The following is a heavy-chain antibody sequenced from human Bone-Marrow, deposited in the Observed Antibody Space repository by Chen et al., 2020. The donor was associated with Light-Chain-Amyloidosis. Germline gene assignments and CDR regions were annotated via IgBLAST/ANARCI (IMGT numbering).Heavy chain of an antibody. CDR1: GGSISSGGYY. CDR3: AREKGGGNSYYYYYGMDV. CDR2: IYYSGST. J-gene: IGHJ6*02. D-gene: IGHD2-21*02. V-gene: IGHV4-31*03. Sequence: QVQLQESGPGLVKPSQTLSFTCTVSGGSISSGGYYWSWIRQHPGKGLEWIGYIYYSGSTYYNPSLKSRVTISVDTSKNQFSLKLSSVTAADTAVYYCAREKGGGNSYYYYYGMDVWGQGTTVTVSS.